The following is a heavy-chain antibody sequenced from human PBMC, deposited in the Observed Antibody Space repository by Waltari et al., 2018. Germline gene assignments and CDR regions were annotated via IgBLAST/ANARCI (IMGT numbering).Heavy chain of an antibody. Sequence: EVQLVESGGGLVQPGGSLRLSCAASGFTFSSYWMSWVRQAPGKGLGWWANIKQDGSEKYYVDSVKGRFTISRDNAKNSLYLQMNSLRAEDTAVYYCAQPGEELDYWGQGTLVTVSS. J-gene: IGHJ4*02. CDR1: GFTFSSYW. CDR3: AQPGEELDY. D-gene: IGHD1-1*01. CDR2: IKQDGSEK. V-gene: IGHV3-7*01.